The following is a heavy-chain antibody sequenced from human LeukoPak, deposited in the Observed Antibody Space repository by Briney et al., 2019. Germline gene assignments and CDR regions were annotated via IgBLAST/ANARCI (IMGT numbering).Heavy chain of an antibody. Sequence: SETLSLTCTVSGGSLSSYYWSWIRQPPGKGLEWIGYIYYSGSTNYNPSLKSRVTISVDTSKNQFSLKLSSVTAADTAVYYCARVTYYYDSRGYRGWYFDYWGQGTLVTVSS. D-gene: IGHD3-22*01. CDR2: IYYSGST. J-gene: IGHJ4*02. V-gene: IGHV4-59*08. CDR3: ARVTYYYDSRGYRGWYFDY. CDR1: GGSLSSYY.